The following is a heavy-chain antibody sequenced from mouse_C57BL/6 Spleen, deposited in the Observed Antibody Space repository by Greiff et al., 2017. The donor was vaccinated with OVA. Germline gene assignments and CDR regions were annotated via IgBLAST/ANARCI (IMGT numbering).Heavy chain of an antibody. CDR1: GFTFTDYY. CDR3: ARSPTGTGAWFAY. CDR2: IRNKANGYTT. V-gene: IGHV7-3*01. J-gene: IGHJ3*01. D-gene: IGHD4-1*02. Sequence: EVKLEESGGGLVQPGGSLSLSCAASGFTFTDYYMSWVRQPPGKALEWLGFIRNKANGYTTEYSASVKGRFTISRDNSQSILYLQMNALRAEDSATYYCARSPTGTGAWFAYWGQGTLVTVSA.